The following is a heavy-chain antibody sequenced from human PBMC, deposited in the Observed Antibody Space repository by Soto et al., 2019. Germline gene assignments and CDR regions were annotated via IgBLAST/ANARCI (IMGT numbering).Heavy chain of an antibody. CDR3: ARGALTTYFDY. CDR1: GGSISSYY. J-gene: IGHJ4*02. CDR2: IYYSGST. V-gene: IGHV4-59*01. Sequence: SETLSLTCTVSGGSISSYYWSWIRQPPGKGLEWIGYIYYSGSTNYNPSLKSRVTISVDTSKNQFSLKLSSVTAADTAVYYCARGALTTYFDYWGQGTLVTVSS.